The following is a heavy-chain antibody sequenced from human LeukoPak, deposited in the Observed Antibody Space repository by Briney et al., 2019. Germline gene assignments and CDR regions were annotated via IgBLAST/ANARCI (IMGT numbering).Heavy chain of an antibody. CDR1: GYTFTSYG. D-gene: IGHD1-26*01. CDR2: ISANNGDT. V-gene: IGHV1-18*01. CDR3: ARESHVTREDS. Sequence: ASVKVSCKASGYTFTSYGISWVRQAPGQGLEWVGWISANNGDTDYAQKFQARVTMTTDISTSTAYMELRSLRSDDTAVYYCARESHVTREDSWGQGTLVTVSS. J-gene: IGHJ4*02.